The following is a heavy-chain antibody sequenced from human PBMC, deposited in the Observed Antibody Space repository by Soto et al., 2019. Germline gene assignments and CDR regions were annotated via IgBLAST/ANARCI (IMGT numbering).Heavy chain of an antibody. CDR1: GGSISSYY. CDR3: AREGGYSYGYDYYYGMDV. Sequence: QVQLQESGPGLVKPSETLSLTCTVSGGSISSYYWSWIRQPPGKGLEWIGYIYYSGSTNYNPSLKSRVTISVDTSKNQFSLKLSSVTAADTAVYYCAREGGYSYGYDYYYGMDVWGQGTTVTVSS. J-gene: IGHJ6*02. V-gene: IGHV4-59*01. D-gene: IGHD5-18*01. CDR2: IYYSGST.